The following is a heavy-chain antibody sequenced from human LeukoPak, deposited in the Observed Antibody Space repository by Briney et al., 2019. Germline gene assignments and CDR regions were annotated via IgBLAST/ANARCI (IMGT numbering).Heavy chain of an antibody. D-gene: IGHD3-22*01. J-gene: IGHJ1*01. CDR1: GFTFDDYA. V-gene: IGHV3-9*01. Sequence: PGRSLRLSCAASGFTFDDYAMHWVRQAPGKGLEWVSGISWNSGSIGYADSVKGRFTISRDNAKNSLYLQMNSLRAEDTALYYCANGRYYDSSGPFQHWGQGTLVTVSS. CDR2: ISWNSGSI. CDR3: ANGRYYDSSGPFQH.